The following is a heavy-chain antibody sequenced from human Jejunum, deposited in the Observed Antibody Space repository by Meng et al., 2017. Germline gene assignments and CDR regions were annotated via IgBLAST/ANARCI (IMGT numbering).Heavy chain of an antibody. D-gene: IGHD3-22*01. CDR1: GCTLRIAW. V-gene: IGHV3-15*01. CDR2: IKSETDGGTP. J-gene: IGHJ4*02. CDR3: QWLSTQPPDC. Sequence: EVERGEAGGGLGRPGESLRLSCVDSGCTLRIAWMSWVRQAPGKGLEWVGRIKSETDGGTPDYAAPVQGRVTISRDDSKNILYLHMNSLETEDTAVYYCQWLSTQPPDCWGQGTLVTVSS.